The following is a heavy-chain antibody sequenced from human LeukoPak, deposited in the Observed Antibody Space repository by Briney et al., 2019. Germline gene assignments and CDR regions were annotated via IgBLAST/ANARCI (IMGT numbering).Heavy chain of an antibody. CDR1: GYTFTGYY. V-gene: IGHV1-18*04. Sequence: ASVKVSCKASGYTFTGYYMYWVRQAPGQGLEWMGWISADNGNTYYTQKFQGRVTFTTDTSTSTAYMELRSLRSDDTAVYFCARVDILTGYYFFDYWGQGTLVTVSS. CDR3: ARVDILTGYYFFDY. CDR2: ISADNGNT. D-gene: IGHD3-9*01. J-gene: IGHJ4*02.